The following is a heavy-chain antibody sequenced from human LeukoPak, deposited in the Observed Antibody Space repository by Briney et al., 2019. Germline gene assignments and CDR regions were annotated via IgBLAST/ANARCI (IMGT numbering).Heavy chain of an antibody. CDR1: GYTFTGYY. D-gene: IGHD3-3*01. V-gene: IGHV1-2*02. J-gene: IGHJ5*02. Sequence: ASVKVSCKASGYTFTGYYMHWVRQAPGQGLEWMGWINPNSGGTNYAQKFQGRVMMTRDTSISTAYMELSRLRSDDTAVYYCARASPGDFWFDPWGQGTLVTVSS. CDR2: INPNSGGT. CDR3: ARASPGDFWFDP.